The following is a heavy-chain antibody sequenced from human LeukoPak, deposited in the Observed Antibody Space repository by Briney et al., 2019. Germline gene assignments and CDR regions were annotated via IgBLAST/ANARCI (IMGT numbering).Heavy chain of an antibody. CDR2: IGSDGTKK. CDR3: ARQMTSTRLFDS. CDR1: GFIFSDHA. Sequence: GRSLRLSCVASGFIFSDHAFHWVRQSPDKGLEWVALIGSDGTKKYYADSVQGRFTVSRENSKNTLFLQMNTVRADDTAVYFCARQMTSTRLFDSGGQGTLVTVSS. J-gene: IGHJ4*02. V-gene: IGHV3-30*04. D-gene: IGHD5/OR15-5a*01.